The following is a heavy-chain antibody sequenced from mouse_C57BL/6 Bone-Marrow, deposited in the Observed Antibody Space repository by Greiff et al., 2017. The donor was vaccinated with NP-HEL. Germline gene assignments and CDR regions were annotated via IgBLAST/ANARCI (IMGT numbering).Heavy chain of an antibody. CDR2: IDPANGNT. J-gene: IGHJ1*03. Sequence: EVKLMESVAELVRPGASVKLSCTASGFTFTHTYMHWVKQRPEQGLEWIGRIDPANGNTKYDPKFQGKATITADTSSNTAYLQLSSLTSEDTAISYCAPDFHWYFDFWGKGTTVTVSS. D-gene: IGHD2-4*01. V-gene: IGHV14-3*01. CDR3: APDFHWYFDF. CDR1: GFTFTHTY.